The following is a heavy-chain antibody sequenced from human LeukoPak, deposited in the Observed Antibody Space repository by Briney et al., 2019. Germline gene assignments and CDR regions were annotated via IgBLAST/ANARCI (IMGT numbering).Heavy chain of an antibody. CDR3: ARDPLRGGDYDFWSGYSPNWFDP. CDR2: ISSSSSYI. V-gene: IGHV3-21*01. CDR1: GFTFSSYS. J-gene: IGHJ5*02. D-gene: IGHD3-3*01. Sequence: GGSLRLSCAASGFTFSSYSMNWVRQAQGKGLEWVSSISSSSSYIYYADSVKGRFTISRDNAKNSLYLQMNSLRAEDTAVYYCARDPLRGGDYDFWSGYSPNWFDPWGQGTLVTVSS.